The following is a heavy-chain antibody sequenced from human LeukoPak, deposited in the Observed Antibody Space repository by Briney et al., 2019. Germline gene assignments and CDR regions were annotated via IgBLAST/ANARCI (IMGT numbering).Heavy chain of an antibody. V-gene: IGHV3-7*03. CDR3: ARGVRSSDAFDI. Sequence: PGGSLRLSCAASGFTFSSYAMSWVRQAPGKGLEWVANINQDGSEKYFVDSVKGRFTISRDNAKNSLYLQMNSLRAEDTAVYYCARGVRSSDAFDIWGQGTMVTVSS. CDR1: GFTFSSYA. J-gene: IGHJ3*02. D-gene: IGHD2-15*01. CDR2: INQDGSEK.